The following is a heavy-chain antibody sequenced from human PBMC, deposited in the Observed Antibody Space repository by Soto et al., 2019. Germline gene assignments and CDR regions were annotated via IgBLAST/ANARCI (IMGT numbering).Heavy chain of an antibody. CDR1: AASVSSNSPG. Sequence: FPSRSLTFAFTAASVSSNSPGSSWGWQCPSRGLGCVGSTYYTSKWYYEYAVSVSGRININPDTCKNQYSLQLNSVTPADPAVYFGARGENYSGRIFDYWGQGTMVTVSS. D-gene: IGHD1-26*01. J-gene: IGHJ4*01. V-gene: IGHV6-1*01. CDR2: TYYTSKWYY. CDR3: ARGENYSGRIFDY.